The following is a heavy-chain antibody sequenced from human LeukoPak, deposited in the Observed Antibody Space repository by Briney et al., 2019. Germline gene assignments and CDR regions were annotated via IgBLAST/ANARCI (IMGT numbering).Heavy chain of an antibody. CDR1: GGSISSGDYY. CDR2: IYYSGST. V-gene: IGHV4-30-4*01. Sequence: SETLFLTCTVSGGSISSGDYYWSWIRQPPGKGLEWIGYIYYSGSTYYNPSLKSRVTISVDTSKNQFSLKLSSVTAADTAVYYCARVTPYYYGSGSYYNTNYFDYWGQGTLVTVSS. J-gene: IGHJ4*02. D-gene: IGHD3-10*01. CDR3: ARVTPYYYGSGSYYNTNYFDY.